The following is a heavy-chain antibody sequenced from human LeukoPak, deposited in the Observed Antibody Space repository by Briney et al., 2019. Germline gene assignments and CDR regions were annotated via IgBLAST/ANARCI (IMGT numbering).Heavy chain of an antibody. V-gene: IGHV4-31*03. CDR2: IYYSGST. J-gene: IGHJ5*02. D-gene: IGHD2-2*02. Sequence: SETLSLTCTVSGGSISSGGYYWSWIRQHPGKGLEWIGYIYYSGSTYYNPSLKGRVTISVDTSKNQFSLKLSSVTAADTAVYYCARSVGYCSSTSCYTSSNWFDPWGQGTLVTVSS. CDR3: ARSVGYCSSTSCYTSSNWFDP. CDR1: GGSISSGGYY.